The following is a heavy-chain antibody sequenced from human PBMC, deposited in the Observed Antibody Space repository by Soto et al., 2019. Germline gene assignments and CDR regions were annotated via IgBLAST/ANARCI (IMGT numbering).Heavy chain of an antibody. Sequence: GGSLRLSCAASGFTFSSYWMHWARQAPGKGLVWVSRINSDGSSTSYADSVKGRFTISRDNAKNTLYLQMNSLRAEDTAVYYCARTGAPVLRYFDDPGFYYGMDVWGQGTTVTVSS. CDR3: ARTGAPVLRYFDDPGFYYGMDV. J-gene: IGHJ6*02. CDR2: INSDGSST. V-gene: IGHV3-74*01. CDR1: GFTFSSYW. D-gene: IGHD3-9*01.